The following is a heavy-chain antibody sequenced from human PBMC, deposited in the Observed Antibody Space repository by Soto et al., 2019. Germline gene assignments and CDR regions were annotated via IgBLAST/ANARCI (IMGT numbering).Heavy chain of an antibody. CDR2: IIPILGIA. CDR3: AREGYSGYAYFDY. D-gene: IGHD5-12*01. Sequence: SVKVSCKAPGGTFSSYTISWVRQAPGQGLEWMGRIIPILGIANYAQKFQGRVTITADKSTSTAYMELSSLRSEDTAVYYCAREGYSGYAYFDYWGQGTLVTVSS. CDR1: GGTFSSYT. J-gene: IGHJ4*02. V-gene: IGHV1-69*04.